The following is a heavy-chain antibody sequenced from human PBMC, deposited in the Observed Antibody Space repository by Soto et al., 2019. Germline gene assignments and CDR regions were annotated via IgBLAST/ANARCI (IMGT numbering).Heavy chain of an antibody. J-gene: IGHJ4*02. D-gene: IGHD6-13*01. V-gene: IGHV1-69*13. CDR1: GGTFSSYA. Sequence: GASVKVSCKASGGTFSSYAISWVRQAPGQGLEWMGGIIPIFGTANYAQKFQGRVTITADESTSTAYMELSSLRSEDTAVYYCARTIRYSSSWLYFDYWGQGTLVTVSS. CDR3: ARTIRYSSSWLYFDY. CDR2: IIPIFGTA.